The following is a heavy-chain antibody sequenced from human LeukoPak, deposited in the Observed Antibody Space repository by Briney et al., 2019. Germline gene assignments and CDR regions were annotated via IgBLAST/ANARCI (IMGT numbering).Heavy chain of an antibody. V-gene: IGHV4-59*01. D-gene: IGHD6-13*01. CDR1: GGSISSYS. CDR2: IYYSGST. CDR3: ARSLANAFDI. Sequence: SETLSLTCTVSGGSISSYSWSWIRQTPGKGLEWIGDIYYSGSTNYNPSLKSRVTISVDTSKNQFSLKLSSVTAADTAVYYCARSLANAFDIWGQGTMVTVSS. J-gene: IGHJ3*02.